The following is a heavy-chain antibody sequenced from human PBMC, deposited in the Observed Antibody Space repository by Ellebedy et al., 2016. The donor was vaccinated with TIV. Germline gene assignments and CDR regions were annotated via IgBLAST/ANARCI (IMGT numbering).Heavy chain of an antibody. CDR3: ARGSAEGRAFDY. CDR2: INAANSKT. Sequence: AASVKVSCKASGYTFTNYFIHWVRQAPGQRLEWMGWINAANSKTKYSEKFQGRVTITGDTPASTAYMELSSLTSEDTAVYYCARGSAEGRAFDYWGQGTLVTVSS. D-gene: IGHD3-10*01. J-gene: IGHJ4*02. V-gene: IGHV1-3*01. CDR1: GYTFTNYF.